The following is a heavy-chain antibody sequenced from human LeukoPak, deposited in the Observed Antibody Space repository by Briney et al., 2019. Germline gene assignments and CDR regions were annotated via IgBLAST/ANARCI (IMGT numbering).Heavy chain of an antibody. J-gene: IGHJ5*02. V-gene: IGHV3-23*01. CDR1: GFTFSYYA. D-gene: IGHD6-19*01. CDR2: ISASGGST. CDR3: AKGLSSGWYGESGS. Sequence: GGSLRPSCAASGFTFSYYAMSWVRQAPGKGLEWVSAISASGGSTDYADSVKGRFTISRDNSKNTLYLQMNSLRAEDTAVFYCAKGLSSGWYGESGSWGQGTLVTVSS.